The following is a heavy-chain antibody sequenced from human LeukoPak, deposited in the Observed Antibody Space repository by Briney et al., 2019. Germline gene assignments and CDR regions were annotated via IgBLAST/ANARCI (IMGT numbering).Heavy chain of an antibody. J-gene: IGHJ4*02. CDR2: IKSKTDGGTT. Sequence: PGGSLRLSCAASGFTFSNAWMSWVRQAPGKGLEWVGRIKSKTDGGTTDYAAPVKGRFTISRDDSNNTLYLQMNSLKTEDTAVYYCTTASHYSSSWYSYWGQGTLVTVSS. D-gene: IGHD6-13*01. CDR3: TTASHYSSSWYSY. CDR1: GFTFSNAW. V-gene: IGHV3-15*01.